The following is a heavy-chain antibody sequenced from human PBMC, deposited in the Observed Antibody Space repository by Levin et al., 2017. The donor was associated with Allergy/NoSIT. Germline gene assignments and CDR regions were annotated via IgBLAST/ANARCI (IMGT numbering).Heavy chain of an antibody. CDR1: GFTFSSYW. CDR3: ARSPQLWDYFDY. Sequence: GESLKISCAASGFTFSSYWMSWVRQAPGKGLEWVANIKQDGSEKYYVDSVKGRFTISRDNAKNSLYLQMNSLRAEDTAVYYCARSPQLWDYFDYWGQGTLVTVSS. V-gene: IGHV3-7*01. J-gene: IGHJ4*02. D-gene: IGHD5-18*01. CDR2: IKQDGSEK.